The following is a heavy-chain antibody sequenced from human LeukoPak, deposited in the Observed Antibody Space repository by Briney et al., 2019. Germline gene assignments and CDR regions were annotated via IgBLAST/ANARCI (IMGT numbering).Heavy chain of an antibody. CDR1: GYTFTSYA. CDR2: INAGNGNA. CDR3: ARVEVAVGFGMWELQTAGGFDY. J-gene: IGHJ4*02. V-gene: IGHV1-3*01. Sequence: GASVKVSCKASGYTFTSYAMHWVRQAPGQRLEWMGWINAGNGNAKYSQKFQGRVTITRDTSASTAYMELSSLRSEDTAVYYCARVEVAVGFGMWELQTAGGFDYWGQGTLVTVSS. D-gene: IGHD1-26*01.